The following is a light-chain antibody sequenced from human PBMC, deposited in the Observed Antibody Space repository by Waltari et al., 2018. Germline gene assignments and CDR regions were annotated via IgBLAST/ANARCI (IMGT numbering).Light chain of an antibody. CDR3: LQDHNYPLT. CDR2: AAS. V-gene: IGKV1-6*01. Sequence: AYQMTQSPSSLSASVGNRATMTCRASQDIRNELAWYQQQAGKAPNLLIYAASTLQSGVSSRFSGSGSGTDFTLTISSLQPEDFATYYCLQDHNYPLTFGQGTKVEIQ. J-gene: IGKJ1*01. CDR1: QDIRNE.